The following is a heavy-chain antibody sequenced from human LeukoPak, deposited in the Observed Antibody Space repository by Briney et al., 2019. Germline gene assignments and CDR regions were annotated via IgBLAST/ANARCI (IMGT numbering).Heavy chain of an antibody. CDR2: IKQDGSEK. CDR3: ARDRSTFCVDY. V-gene: IGHV3-7*01. J-gene: IGHJ4*02. Sequence: GGSLRLSCAASGFTFSSYWMNWVRQAPGKGLEWVANIKQDGSEKYYVDSVKGRFTISRDNAKNSLYLQMNSLRAEDTAVYYCARDRSTFCVDYWGQGTLVTVSS. D-gene: IGHD1-1*01. CDR1: GFTFSSYW.